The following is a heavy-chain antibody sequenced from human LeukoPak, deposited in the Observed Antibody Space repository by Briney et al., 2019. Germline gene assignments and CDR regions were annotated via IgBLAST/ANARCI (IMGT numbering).Heavy chain of an antibody. D-gene: IGHD6-13*01. CDR2: IYYSGST. CDR1: GGSISSGGYY. Sequence: PSQTLSLTCTVSGGSISSGGYYWRWIRQHPGKGLEWIGYIYYSGSTYYNPSLKSRLTISLDTSKSQFSLKLSSVTAADTAVYYCARGLAAYSSPKNLDYWGQGTLVTVSS. CDR3: ARGLAAYSSPKNLDY. J-gene: IGHJ4*02. V-gene: IGHV4-31*03.